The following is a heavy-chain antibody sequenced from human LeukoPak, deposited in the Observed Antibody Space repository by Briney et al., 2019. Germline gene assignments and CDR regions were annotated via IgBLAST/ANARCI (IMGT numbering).Heavy chain of an antibody. CDR2: IYYSGST. D-gene: IGHD2-2*01. Sequence: SETLSLTCTVSGGSISSSSYYWGWIRQPPGKGLEWIGYIYYSGSTNYNPSLKSRVTISVDTSKNQFSLKLSSVTAADTAVYYCARYVVPAAMPWFDPWGQGTLVTVSS. V-gene: IGHV4-61*05. J-gene: IGHJ5*02. CDR1: GGSISSSSYY. CDR3: ARYVVPAAMPWFDP.